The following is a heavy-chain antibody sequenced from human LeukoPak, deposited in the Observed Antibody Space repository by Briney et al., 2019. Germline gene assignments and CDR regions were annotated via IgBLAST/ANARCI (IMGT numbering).Heavy chain of an antibody. Sequence: PGGSLRLSCAASGFTFSSYEMNWVRQAPGKGLEWVSGISASGGSTYYADSVKGRFTISRDNSNNTLSLQMNSLRAEDAAVYFCARAEAVAVYCYMDVWGKGTTVTVSS. CDR1: GFTFSSYE. D-gene: IGHD6-19*01. CDR2: ISASGGST. V-gene: IGHV3-23*01. CDR3: ARAEAVAVYCYMDV. J-gene: IGHJ6*04.